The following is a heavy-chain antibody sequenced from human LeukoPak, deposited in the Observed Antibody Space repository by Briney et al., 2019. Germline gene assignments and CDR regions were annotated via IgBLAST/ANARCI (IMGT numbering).Heavy chain of an antibody. CDR2: ISGSGGST. CDR3: AQVPFGHHAFDI. V-gene: IGHV3-23*01. CDR1: GFTFSSYA. J-gene: IGHJ3*02. D-gene: IGHD3-10*01. Sequence: GGSLRLSCAASGFTFSSYAMSWVRQAPGKGLEWVSAISGSGGSTYYADSVKGRFTISRDNSKNTLYLQMNSLRAEDTAVYYCAQVPFGHHAFDIWGQGTMVTVSS.